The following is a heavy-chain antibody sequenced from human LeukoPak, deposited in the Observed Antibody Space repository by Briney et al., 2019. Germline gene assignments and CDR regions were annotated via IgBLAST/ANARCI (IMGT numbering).Heavy chain of an antibody. J-gene: IGHJ6*03. CDR2: INHSGST. D-gene: IGHD2-2*01. Sequence: SETLSLTCAVYGGSFSGYYWSWIRQPPGKGLEWIGEINHSGSTNYNPSLKSRVTMSVDTSKNQFSLKLSSVTAADTAVYYCARVVGDIVVVPAAIIGDYYYYYYMDVWGKGTTVTISS. CDR1: GGSFSGYY. V-gene: IGHV4-34*01. CDR3: ARVVGDIVVVPAAIIGDYYYYYYMDV.